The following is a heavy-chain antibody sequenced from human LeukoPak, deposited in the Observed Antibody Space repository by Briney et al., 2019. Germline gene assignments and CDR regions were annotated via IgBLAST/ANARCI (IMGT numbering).Heavy chain of an antibody. J-gene: IGHJ4*02. CDR2: IKQDGSEK. CDR1: GFTFSSYW. Sequence: TGGSLRLSCAVSGFTFSSYWMNWVRQAPGKGLEWVANIKQDGSEKYYVDSVKGRFTISRDNAKNSLYLQVNSLRAEDTAVYYCARDYDYWGQGTLVTVSS. V-gene: IGHV3-7*01. CDR3: ARDYDY.